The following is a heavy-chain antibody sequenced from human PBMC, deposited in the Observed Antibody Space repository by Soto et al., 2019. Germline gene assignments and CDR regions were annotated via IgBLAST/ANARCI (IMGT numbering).Heavy chain of an antibody. V-gene: IGHV1-69*08. Sequence: QVQLVQSGAEVKKPGSSVKVSCKASGGTFSSYTISWVRQAPGQGLEWMGRIIPIIGIANYAQKFQGRVTITAAKSTSPAYMELSSLRSEDTAVYYCARDRFYGSGGYFCAFDIWVQGTMVTVSS. D-gene: IGHD3-10*01. J-gene: IGHJ3*02. CDR1: GGTFSSYT. CDR2: IIPIIGIA. CDR3: ARDRFYGSGGYFCAFDI.